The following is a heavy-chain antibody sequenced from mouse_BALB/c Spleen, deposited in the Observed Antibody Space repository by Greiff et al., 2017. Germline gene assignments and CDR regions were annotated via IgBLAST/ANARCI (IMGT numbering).Heavy chain of an antibody. V-gene: IGHV1-4*02. CDR2: INPSSGYT. CDR1: GYTFTSYT. CDR3: ARLNCGTWFDY. Sequence: QVQLQQSAAELARPGASVKMSCTASGYTFTSYTMHWVNQRPGQGLEWIGYINPSSGYTEYNQKFKDKTTLTADKSSSTAYMQLSSLTSEDSAVYYCARLNCGTWFDYWGQGTLVTVSA. J-gene: IGHJ3*01.